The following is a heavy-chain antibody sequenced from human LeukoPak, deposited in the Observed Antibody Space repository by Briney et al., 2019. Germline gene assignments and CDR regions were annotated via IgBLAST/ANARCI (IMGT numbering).Heavy chain of an antibody. Sequence: GGSLRLSCAVSGFTFSSYEMNWVRQAPGKGLEWVSYISNSASAIYYADSVKGRFTISRDNAKNSLYLQMNSLRDEDTAVYYCAKQYCSGDCYSRWFDPWGQGTLVTVSS. V-gene: IGHV3-48*03. CDR2: ISNSASAI. CDR1: GFTFSSYE. D-gene: IGHD2-21*02. J-gene: IGHJ5*02. CDR3: AKQYCSGDCYSRWFDP.